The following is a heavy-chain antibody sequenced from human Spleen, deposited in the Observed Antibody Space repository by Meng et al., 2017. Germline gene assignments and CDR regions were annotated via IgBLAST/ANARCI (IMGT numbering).Heavy chain of an antibody. V-gene: IGHV4-39*01. D-gene: IGHD3-22*01. CDR1: GGSISTGGSISTTSSGYC. J-gene: IGHJ4*02. CDR2: VYYNGNT. Sequence: QAQLQESGPGLVKPSGTLSLTCTVSGGSISTGGSISTTSSGYCWGWIRQPPGKGMDWIGSVYYNGNTYYKPSLTSRVTISLDASKNQFSLKLSSVTAADTAVYYCARHFYDSTDYHPDYWGQGTLVTVSS. CDR3: ARHFYDSTDYHPDY.